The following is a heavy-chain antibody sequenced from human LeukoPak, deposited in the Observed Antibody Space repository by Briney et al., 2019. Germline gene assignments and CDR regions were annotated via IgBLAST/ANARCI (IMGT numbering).Heavy chain of an antibody. Sequence: GGSLRLSGAASGFTYSDYYMSWIRQAPGKGLEWVSYISSSGSTIYYADSVKGRFTISRDNAKNSLYLQMNSLRAEDTAVYYCASGGSYSALRYWGQGTLVTVSS. CDR2: ISSSGSTI. D-gene: IGHD1-26*01. V-gene: IGHV3-11*04. CDR3: ASGGSYSALRY. CDR1: GFTYSDYY. J-gene: IGHJ4*02.